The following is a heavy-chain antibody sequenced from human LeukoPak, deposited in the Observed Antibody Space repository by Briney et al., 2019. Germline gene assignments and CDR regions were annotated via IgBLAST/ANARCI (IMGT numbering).Heavy chain of an antibody. CDR1: GGSISTYF. D-gene: IGHD3-22*01. V-gene: IGHV4-59*08. CDR3: VRRSGYSSSEDY. CDR2: IYYSGST. Sequence: SQTLSLTCTVSGGSISTYFWSWIRQPPGKGLEWIGNIYYSGSTNYNPSLKSRVTISVDTSKNQFSLKLSSVTAADTAVYYCVRRSGYSSSEDYWGQGILVTASS. J-gene: IGHJ4*02.